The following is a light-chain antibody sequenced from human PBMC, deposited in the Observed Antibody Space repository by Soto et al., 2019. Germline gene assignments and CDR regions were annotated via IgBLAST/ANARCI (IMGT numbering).Light chain of an antibody. J-gene: IGKJ4*01. Sequence: EIVLTQSPATLSLSPVERATLSCMASQSVRTYLAWYQQKPGQAPRLLIYGASSRATGIPDRFSGSGSGTDFTLTISRLEPEDFAVYYCQQYDSSPPFALTFGGGTKVDIK. V-gene: IGKV3-20*01. CDR1: QSVRTY. CDR2: GAS. CDR3: QQYDSSPPFALT.